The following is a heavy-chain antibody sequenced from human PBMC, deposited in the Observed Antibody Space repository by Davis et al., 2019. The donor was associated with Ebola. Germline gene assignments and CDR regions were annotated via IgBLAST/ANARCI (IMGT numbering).Heavy chain of an antibody. CDR3: ASLRRTITGMDDAFDI. CDR1: GNSFTSHW. J-gene: IGHJ3*02. D-gene: IGHD1-20*01. CDR2: IYTGDSDT. V-gene: IGHV5-51*01. Sequence: GESLKISCKDSGNSFTSHWIGWVRQMPGKGLEWMGIIYTGDSDTRYSPSFRGQVTISAGKSIKTAFLQWSSLKDSDTAMYYCASLRRTITGMDDAFDIWGQGTMVSVSS.